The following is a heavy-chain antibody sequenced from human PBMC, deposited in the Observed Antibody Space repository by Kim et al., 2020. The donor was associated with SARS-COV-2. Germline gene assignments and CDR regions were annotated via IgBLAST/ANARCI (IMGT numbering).Heavy chain of an antibody. CDR2: IYYSGST. J-gene: IGHJ5*02. D-gene: IGHD1-20*01. V-gene: IGHV4-31*03. CDR1: GGSISSGGYY. CDR3: AREPITQASAGP. Sequence: SETLSLTCTVSGGSISSGGYYWSWIRQHPGKGLEWIGYIYYSGSTYYNPSLKSRVTISVDTSKNQFSLKLSSVTAADTAVYYCAREPITQASAGPWGQGTLVTVSS.